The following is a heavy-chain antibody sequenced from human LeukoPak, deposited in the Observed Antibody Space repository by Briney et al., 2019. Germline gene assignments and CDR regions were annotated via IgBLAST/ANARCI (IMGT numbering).Heavy chain of an antibody. CDR3: ARRLGTTEDFDY. D-gene: IGHD1-7*01. V-gene: IGHV5-51*01. Sequence: PGESLKISCRGSGYSFTTYWIAWVRQIPGQGLECMGIIYPGDSDTRYSPSFQGQVTISADKSISTAYLQWSSLKASDTAMYYCARRLGTTEDFDYWGQGTLVTVSS. CDR2: IYPGDSDT. CDR1: GYSFTTYW. J-gene: IGHJ4*02.